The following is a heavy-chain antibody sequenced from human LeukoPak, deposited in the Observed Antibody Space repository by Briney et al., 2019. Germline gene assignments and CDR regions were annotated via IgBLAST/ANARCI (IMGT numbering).Heavy chain of an antibody. V-gene: IGHV4-59*08. Sequence: NPSETLSLTCTVSGGSISRYYWSWIRQPPGKGLEWIGYIYYSGSTNYNPSLKSRVTISVDTSKNQFSLKLSPVTAADTAVYYCARSHWNPFFDYWGQGTLVTVSS. CDR3: ARSHWNPFFDY. J-gene: IGHJ4*02. CDR1: GGSISRYY. D-gene: IGHD1-1*01. CDR2: IYYSGST.